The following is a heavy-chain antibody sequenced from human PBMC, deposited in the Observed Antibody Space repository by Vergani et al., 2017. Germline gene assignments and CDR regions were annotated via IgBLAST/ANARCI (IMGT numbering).Heavy chain of an antibody. Sequence: EVQLVESGGGLIQPGGSLRLSCAASGFTVSSNYMSWVRQAPGKGLEWMGIIYPGDSDIRYSPSFQGQVTISADKSIDTAYLQWSSLKASDTAMYYCMRPVDTGGNNWFDPWGQGTLVTVSS. V-gene: IGHV5-51*01. CDR1: GFTVSSNY. D-gene: IGHD5-18*01. CDR3: MRPVDTGGNNWFDP. CDR2: IYPGDSDI. J-gene: IGHJ5*02.